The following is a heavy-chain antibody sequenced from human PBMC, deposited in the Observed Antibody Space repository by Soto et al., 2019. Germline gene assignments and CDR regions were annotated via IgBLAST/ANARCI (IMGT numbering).Heavy chain of an antibody. CDR2: ITGSGAGT. V-gene: IGHV3-23*01. CDR1: GYTFTSYF. J-gene: IGHJ4*02. CDR3: AKDPNGDYVGAFDS. Sequence: ASVKVSCKASGYTFTSYFIHWVRQAPGKGLEYVSSITGSGAGTVYADSVKGRFTISRDNSKNMLYLQLSSLRAEDTAIYFCAKDPNGDYVGAFDSWGQGSLVTVSS. D-gene: IGHD4-17*01.